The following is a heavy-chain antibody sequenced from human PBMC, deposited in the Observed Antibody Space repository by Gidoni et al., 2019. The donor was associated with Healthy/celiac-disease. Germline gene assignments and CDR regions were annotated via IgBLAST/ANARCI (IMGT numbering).Heavy chain of an antibody. CDR3: AKDLGPVPAADIYYYYYGMDV. V-gene: IGHV3-23*01. CDR2: ISGSGGST. CDR1: GFTFSSDA. D-gene: IGHD2-2*01. Sequence: EVQRLESGGGLVKPGGSLRLSCAASGFTFSSDAMSWVRQAPGKGLEWVSAISGSGGSTYYADSVKGRFTISRDNSKNTLYLQMNSLRAEDTAVYYCAKDLGPVPAADIYYYYYGMDVWGQGTTVTVSS. J-gene: IGHJ6*02.